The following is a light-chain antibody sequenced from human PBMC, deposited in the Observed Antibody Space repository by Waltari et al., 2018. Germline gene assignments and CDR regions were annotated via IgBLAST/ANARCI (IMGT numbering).Light chain of an antibody. J-gene: IGKJ4*01. Sequence: DIMMTQTPLPLPITPGEPASISCRSSQSLLQSNGNTYLHGYLQKPGQSPQLLIYGGSNRASGVPDRFSGSGSGTDFILKISKVEAEDVGVYYCLQSIAFPLTFGGGTKVEIK. CDR3: LQSIAFPLT. CDR2: GGS. V-gene: IGKV2-40*01. CDR1: QSLLQSNGNTY.